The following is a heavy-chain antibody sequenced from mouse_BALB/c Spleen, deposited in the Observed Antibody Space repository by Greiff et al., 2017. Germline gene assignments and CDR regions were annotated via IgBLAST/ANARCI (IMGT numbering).Heavy chain of an antibody. CDR2: INPYNDGT. V-gene: IGHV1-14*01. D-gene: IGHD2-3*01. CDR1: GYTFTSYV. J-gene: IGHJ1*01. CDR3: ARWGLLLPGLDV. Sequence: VQLKESGPELVKPGASVKMSCKASGYTFTSYVMHWVKQKPGQGLEWIGYINPYNDGTKYNEKFKGKATLTSDKSSSTAYMELSSLTSEDSAVYYCARWGLLLPGLDVWGAGTTVTVSS.